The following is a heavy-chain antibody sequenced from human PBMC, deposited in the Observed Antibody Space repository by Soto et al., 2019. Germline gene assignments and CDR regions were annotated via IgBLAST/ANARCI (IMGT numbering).Heavy chain of an antibody. J-gene: IGHJ4*02. CDR2: ISPSNGQT. CDR1: RYTFSNLG. D-gene: IGHD3-16*01. Sequence: AAVPVSCKASRYTFSNLGLSRVRQAPGHGLEWMGWISPSNGQTIYAQNFHGRVTMTTDISTATAHMELRRLLSDDTAVDYCARVIMSVGVANLGSYFDYWGQGTRVTVS. CDR3: ARVIMSVGVANLGSYFDY. V-gene: IGHV1-18*01.